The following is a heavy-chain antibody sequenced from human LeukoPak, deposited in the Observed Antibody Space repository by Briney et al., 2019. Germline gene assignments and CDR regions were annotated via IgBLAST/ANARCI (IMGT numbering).Heavy chain of an antibody. Sequence: PSETLSLTCTVSGGSISSYYWSWIRQPPGKGLEWIGRIYTSGSTNYNPSLKSRVTMSVDTSKNQFSLKLSSVTAADTAVYYCARAGLVLGYCSSTSCYAWFDPWGQGTLVTVSS. CDR3: ARAGLVLGYCSSTSCYAWFDP. CDR2: IYTSGST. J-gene: IGHJ5*02. V-gene: IGHV4-4*07. D-gene: IGHD2-2*01. CDR1: GGSISSYY.